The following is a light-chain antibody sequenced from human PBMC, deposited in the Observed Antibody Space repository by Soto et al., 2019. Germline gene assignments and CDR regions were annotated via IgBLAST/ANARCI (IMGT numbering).Light chain of an antibody. Sequence: QAVVTQPPSVSGAPGQRVTISCTGSSSNIGAASDVHWYQQLPGTAPKLLIYRNNDRPSGVPDRFSGSKSGTSASLAITGLQAEDEADYYCQSYDSSLSDSVFGGGTKLTVL. V-gene: IGLV1-40*01. CDR3: QSYDSSLSDSV. CDR1: SSNIGAASD. J-gene: IGLJ2*01. CDR2: RNN.